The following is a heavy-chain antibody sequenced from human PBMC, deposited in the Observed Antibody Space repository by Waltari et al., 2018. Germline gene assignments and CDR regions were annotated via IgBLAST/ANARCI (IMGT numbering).Heavy chain of an antibody. Sequence: EVQLVESGGGLVQPGGSLRLFCAAPGFTFRTYEMNWVRQAPGKGLEWVSYISSGASIIYYADSVKGRFTISRDNTKNSVYLQMNSLRAEDTAIYYCARGEGGANEYWGQGTLVTVSA. CDR3: ARGEGGANEY. CDR2: ISSGASII. V-gene: IGHV3-48*03. CDR1: GFTFRTYE. D-gene: IGHD1-26*01. J-gene: IGHJ4*02.